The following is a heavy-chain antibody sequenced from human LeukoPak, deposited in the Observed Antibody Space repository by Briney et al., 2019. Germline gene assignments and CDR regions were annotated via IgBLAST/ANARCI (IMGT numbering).Heavy chain of an antibody. Sequence: SETLSLTCTVSGGSISSYYWSWIRQPPGKGLEWIGYIYYSGSTNYNPSLKSRVTIPVDTSKNQFSLKLSSVTAADTAVYYCARITYYYGSGSYWFDYWGQGTLVTVSS. CDR1: GGSISSYY. V-gene: IGHV4-59*08. CDR2: IYYSGST. D-gene: IGHD3-10*01. J-gene: IGHJ4*02. CDR3: ARITYYYGSGSYWFDY.